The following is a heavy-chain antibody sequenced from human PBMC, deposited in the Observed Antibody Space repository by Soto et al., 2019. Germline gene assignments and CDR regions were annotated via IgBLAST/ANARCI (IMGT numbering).Heavy chain of an antibody. J-gene: IGHJ4*02. D-gene: IGHD1-1*01. CDR3: ARSGDNYNLLDY. CDR1: GFTFNEYY. CDR2: SSNSGTFA. Sequence: RRLSCAASGFTFNEYYMSWIRQAPGKGLEWISYSSNSGTFARYADSVKGRFSISRDNAKNSLYLQINSLRGDDTAIYYCARSGDNYNLLDYWGQGTPVTV. V-gene: IGHV3-11*06.